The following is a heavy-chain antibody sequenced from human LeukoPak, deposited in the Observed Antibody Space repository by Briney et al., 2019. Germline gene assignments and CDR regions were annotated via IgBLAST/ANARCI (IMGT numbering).Heavy chain of an antibody. J-gene: IGHJ4*02. CDR2: IYYSGST. V-gene: IGHV4-59*01. CDR3: ARDHGGLTDY. CDR1: GGSISSYY. Sequence: SETLSLTCTVSGGSISSYYWSWIRQPPGKGLEWIGYIYYSGSTNYNPSLKSRVTISVDTSKNQFSLKLSSVTAADTAVYYCARDHGGLTDYWGQGTLVTVSS. D-gene: IGHD2-15*01.